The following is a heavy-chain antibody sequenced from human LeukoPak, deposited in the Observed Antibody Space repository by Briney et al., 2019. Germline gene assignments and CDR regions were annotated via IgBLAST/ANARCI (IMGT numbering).Heavy chain of an antibody. CDR2: ISGSGGST. Sequence: GGSLRLSCAASGFTFSSYAMSWVRQAPGKGLEWVSSISGSGGSTYYVDSVKGRFTISRDNSKNTLYLQMNSLRAEDTAVYYCARTRDYYDSSGYYYYFDYWGQGTLVTVSS. CDR3: ARTRDYYDSSGYYYYFDY. D-gene: IGHD3-22*01. J-gene: IGHJ4*02. CDR1: GFTFSSYA. V-gene: IGHV3-23*01.